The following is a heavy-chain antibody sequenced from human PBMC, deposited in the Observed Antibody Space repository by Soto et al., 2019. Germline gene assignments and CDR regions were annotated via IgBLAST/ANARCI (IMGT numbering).Heavy chain of an antibody. CDR2: IWYDGSNK. D-gene: IGHD3-22*01. J-gene: IGHJ4*02. CDR1: GFSFSSYG. Sequence: SLRLSCAASGFSFSSYGMHWVRQAPGKGLEWVAGIWYDGSNKYYGDSAKGRFTISRDNSMNTLYLEMNSLRAEDTAVYYCARVSGAGYYDRTCYFDYWGQGTLATVSS. V-gene: IGHV3-33*01. CDR3: ARVSGAGYYDRTCYFDY.